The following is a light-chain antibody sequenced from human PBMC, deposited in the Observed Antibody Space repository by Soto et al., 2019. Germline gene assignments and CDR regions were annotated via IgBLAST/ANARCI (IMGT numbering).Light chain of an antibody. J-gene: IGKJ4*01. Sequence: DIQMTQSPSSVSASVGDRIIITCRASQYISTWLAWYQQKPGEAPKLLIFAASRLHGGVPSRFSGSGSGTDFTLTINNLQPEDFATYYCQQADSLPLTFGGGTKVEVK. CDR1: QYISTW. V-gene: IGKV1D-12*01. CDR3: QQADSLPLT. CDR2: AAS.